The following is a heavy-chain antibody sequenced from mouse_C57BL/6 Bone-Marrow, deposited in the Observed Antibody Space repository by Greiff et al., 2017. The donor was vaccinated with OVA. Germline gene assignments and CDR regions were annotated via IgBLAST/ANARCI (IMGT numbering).Heavy chain of an antibody. D-gene: IGHD2-5*01. CDR1: GYTFTSYG. V-gene: IGHV1-81*01. Sequence: VQRVESGAELARPGASVKLSCKASGYTFTSYGISWVKQRTGQGLEWIGEIYPRSGNTYYNEKFKGKATLTADKSSSTAYMELRSLTSEDSAVYFCAREYSNYVGGNYFDYWGQGTTLTVSS. CDR3: AREYSNYVGGNYFDY. CDR2: IYPRSGNT. J-gene: IGHJ2*01.